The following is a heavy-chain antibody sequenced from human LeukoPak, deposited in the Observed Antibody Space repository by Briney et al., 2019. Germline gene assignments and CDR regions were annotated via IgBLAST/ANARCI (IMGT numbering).Heavy chain of an antibody. D-gene: IGHD1-26*01. CDR3: TRDKLELRQFDY. CDR1: GFTFSNAW. CDR2: IKSKPDGGAI. V-gene: IGHV3-15*01. J-gene: IGHJ4*02. Sequence: GGSLRLSCAASGFTFSNAWMSWVRQAPGKGLEWVGRIKSKPDGGAIDYAAPVKGRFIISRDDSKDMLYLQMNSLKAEDTGVYYCTRDKLELRQFDYWGQGTLVTVSS.